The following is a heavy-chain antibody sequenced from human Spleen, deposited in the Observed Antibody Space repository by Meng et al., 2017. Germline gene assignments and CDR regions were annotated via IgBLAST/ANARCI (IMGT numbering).Heavy chain of an antibody. CDR1: GASISSGNW. CDR3: ARGGGCSSSSCDLDY. Sequence: QVQVQESGPGLVKPSETLSLTCVVSGASISSGNWWNWVRQPPGKGLEWIGDIYHSGSTNYNPSLKSRVTISVDKSKNQFSLKLSSVTAADTAMYYCARGGGCSSSSCDLDYWGQGGLVTVSS. CDR2: IYHSGST. J-gene: IGHJ4*02. D-gene: IGHD2-2*01. V-gene: IGHV4-4*02.